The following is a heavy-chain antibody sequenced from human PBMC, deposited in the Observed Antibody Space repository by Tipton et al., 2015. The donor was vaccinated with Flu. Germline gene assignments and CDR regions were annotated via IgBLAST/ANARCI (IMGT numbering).Heavy chain of an antibody. V-gene: IGHV1-8*01. D-gene: IGHD2-2*01. Sequence: QSGAEVKKPGASVKVSCKASGYTFTSYDINWVRQATGQGLEWMGWMNPNSGNTGYAQKFQGRVTMTRNTSISTAYMELSSLRSEDTAVYYCARGGHQEYCSSTSCYDIYYYMDVWGKGTTVTVPS. CDR2: MNPNSGNT. CDR3: ARGGHQEYCSSTSCYDIYYYMDV. CDR1: GYTFTSYD. J-gene: IGHJ6*03.